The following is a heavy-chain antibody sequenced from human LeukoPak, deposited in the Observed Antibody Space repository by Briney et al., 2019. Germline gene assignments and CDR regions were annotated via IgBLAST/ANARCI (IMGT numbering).Heavy chain of an antibody. J-gene: IGHJ4*02. CDR1: GFTLSDYY. V-gene: IGHV3-11*06. CDR2: ISSSSSYT. Sequence: GGSLRTSCGASGFTLSDYYISWIRPAPRQGREGVSYISSSSSYTNYADSVKGRFTISRDNAKNSLYLQMNSLRAEDTAVYYCARGLLAISLDFDYWGQGTLVTVSS. CDR3: ARGLLAISLDFDY. D-gene: IGHD3-22*01.